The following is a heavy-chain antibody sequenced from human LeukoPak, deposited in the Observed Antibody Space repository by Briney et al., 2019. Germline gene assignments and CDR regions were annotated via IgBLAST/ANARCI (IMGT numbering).Heavy chain of an antibody. Sequence: QPGGSLRLSCAASGFTFSSYGMHWVRQAPGKGLEWVAVISYDGSNKYYADSVKGRFTISRDNSKNTLYLQMNSLGAEDTAVYYCAKDGYNAGFDYWGQGTLVTVSS. D-gene: IGHD5-12*01. CDR1: GFTFSSYG. V-gene: IGHV3-30*18. J-gene: IGHJ4*02. CDR2: ISYDGSNK. CDR3: AKDGYNAGFDY.